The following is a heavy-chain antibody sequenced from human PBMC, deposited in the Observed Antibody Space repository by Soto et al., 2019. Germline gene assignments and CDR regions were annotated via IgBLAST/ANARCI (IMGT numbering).Heavy chain of an antibody. V-gene: IGHV1-69*01. J-gene: IGHJ6*02. Sequence: QVQLVQSGAEVKKPGSSVKVSCKASGGTFSSYAISWVRQAPGQGLEWMGVIIPIFGTANYAQKFQGRVTITADESTSTDYMELRSLRSEDTAVYYCARDAGGTTVAFGMDVWGQGTTVTVSS. CDR1: GGTFSSYA. CDR3: ARDAGGTTVAFGMDV. CDR2: IIPIFGTA. D-gene: IGHD4-17*01.